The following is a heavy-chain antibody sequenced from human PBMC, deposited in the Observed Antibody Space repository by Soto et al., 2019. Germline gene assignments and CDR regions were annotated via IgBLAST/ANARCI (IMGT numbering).Heavy chain of an antibody. CDR2: ISYDGSNK. CDR1: GFTFSSYA. Sequence: GGSLRLSCAASGFTFSSYAMHWVRQAPGKGLEWVAVISYDGSNKYYADSVKGRFTISRDNSKNTLYLQMNSLRAEDTAVYYCARGLIVGATTAFDYWGQGTLVTVSS. J-gene: IGHJ4*02. D-gene: IGHD1-26*01. V-gene: IGHV3-30*04. CDR3: ARGLIVGATTAFDY.